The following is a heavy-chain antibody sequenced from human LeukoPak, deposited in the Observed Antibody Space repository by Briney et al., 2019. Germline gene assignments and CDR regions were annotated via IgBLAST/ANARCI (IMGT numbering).Heavy chain of an antibody. CDR3: ARGYSSGWSLGWFDP. D-gene: IGHD6-19*01. J-gene: IGHJ5*02. CDR1: GYTFTGYY. Sequence: ASVKVSCKASGYTFTGYYMHWVRQAPGQGLEWMGWISAYNGNTNYAQKLQGRVTMTTDTSTSTAYMELRSLRSDDTAVYYCARGYSSGWSLGWFDPWGQGTLVTVSS. V-gene: IGHV1-18*04. CDR2: ISAYNGNT.